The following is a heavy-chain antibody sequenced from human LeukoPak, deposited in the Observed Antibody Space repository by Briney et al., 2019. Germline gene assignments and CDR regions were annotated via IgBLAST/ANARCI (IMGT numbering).Heavy chain of an antibody. V-gene: IGHV3-30-3*01. CDR3: AREGYDSSGYYFDY. CDR1: GFTFSSYA. CDR2: ISYDGSNK. D-gene: IGHD3-22*01. J-gene: IGHJ4*02. Sequence: GGSLRLSCAASGFTFSSYAMHWVRQAPGKGLEWVAVISYDGSNKYYADSMKGRFTISRDNSKNTLYLQMNSLRAEDTAVYYCAREGYDSSGYYFDYWGQGTLVTVSS.